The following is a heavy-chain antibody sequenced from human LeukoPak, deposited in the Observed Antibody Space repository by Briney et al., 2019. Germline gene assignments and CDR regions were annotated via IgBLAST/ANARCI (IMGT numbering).Heavy chain of an antibody. CDR2: IYNSGTT. CDR3: ARDRLGATGHWRIDV. J-gene: IGHJ2*01. V-gene: IGHV4-4*07. D-gene: IGHD1-26*01. Sequence: SETLSLICTVSGGSFSSYYWTWIRQPAGKGLEWIGRIYNSGTTNYSPSLKSRVTMSLDTSKNRFSLSLSSVTAADTAVYYCARDRLGATGHWRIDVWGRGTLVTVSS. CDR1: GGSFSSYY.